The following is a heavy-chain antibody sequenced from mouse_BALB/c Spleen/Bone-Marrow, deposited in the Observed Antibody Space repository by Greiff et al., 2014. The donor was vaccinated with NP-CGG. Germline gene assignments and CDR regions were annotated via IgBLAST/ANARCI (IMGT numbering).Heavy chain of an antibody. Sequence: QVQLQQSGAELVRPGTSVKVSCKASGYAFTNYLIEWVKQRPGQGLEWIGVINPGSGGTNYNEKFKGKATLTADKSSSTAYMQLSSLTSDDSAVYFCAREIITSFAYWGQGTLVTVFA. D-gene: IGHD1-1*01. CDR3: AREIITSFAY. CDR2: INPGSGGT. J-gene: IGHJ3*01. CDR1: GYAFTNYL. V-gene: IGHV1-54*01.